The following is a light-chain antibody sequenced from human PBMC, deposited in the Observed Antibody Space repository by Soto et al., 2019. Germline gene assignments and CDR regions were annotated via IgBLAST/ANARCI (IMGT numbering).Light chain of an antibody. V-gene: IGLV2-8*01. CDR2: DVS. J-gene: IGLJ1*01. CDR1: SSDVGGTNF. Sequence: QSALTQPPSASGSPGQSVTISCTGTSSDVGGTNFVSWYQQHPGKAPQLIIFDVSKPPSGVRNRFSGSKSGNTASLTVSGLQAEDESDYYGGSYALSSSVFGTGTKLTVL. CDR3: GSYALSSSV.